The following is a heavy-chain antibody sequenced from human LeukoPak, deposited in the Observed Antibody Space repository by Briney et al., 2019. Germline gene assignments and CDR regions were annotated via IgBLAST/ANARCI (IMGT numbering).Heavy chain of an antibody. J-gene: IGHJ4*02. V-gene: IGHV3-11*03. CDR1: GFTFSSYA. D-gene: IGHD2-15*01. CDR2: ISSLSTYT. CDR3: ARHYCRSGSCSYYFDY. Sequence: PGGSLRLSCAASGFTFSSYAMSWVRQAPGKGLEWVSYISSLSTYTSDADSVKGRFTTSRDNAKNSLYLQMNSLRGEDTAVYYCARHYCRSGSCSYYFDYWGQGTLVTVSS.